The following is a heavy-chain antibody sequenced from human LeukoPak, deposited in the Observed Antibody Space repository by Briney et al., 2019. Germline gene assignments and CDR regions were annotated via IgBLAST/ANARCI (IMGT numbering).Heavy chain of an antibody. CDR3: ATRDYSDPSGYLPFFDC. Sequence: GGSLRLSCAASGFTFSTYAIAWVRQAPRKGLEWVSGVTAGGATTLSAESVKATFTMSRDNSKKTLYLQMNTLRAEDTAVYYSATRDYSDPSGYLPFFDCWGPGTLVTVSS. CDR1: GFTFSTYA. V-gene: IGHV3-23*01. J-gene: IGHJ4*01. CDR2: VTAGGATT. D-gene: IGHD5-12*01.